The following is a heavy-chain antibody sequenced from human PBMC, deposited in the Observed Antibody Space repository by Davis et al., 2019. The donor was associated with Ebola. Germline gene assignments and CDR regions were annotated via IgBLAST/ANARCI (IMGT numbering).Heavy chain of an antibody. D-gene: IGHD5-12*01. CDR3: ARGEYSGYDWNYYYYYGMDV. CDR1: GGSFSGYY. J-gene: IGHJ6*02. Sequence: MPSETLSLTCAVYGGSFSGYYWSWIRQPPGKGLEWIGEINHSGSTNYSPSLKSRVTISVDTSKNQFSLKLSSVTAADTAVYYCARGEYSGYDWNYYYYYGMDVWGQGTTVTVSS. CDR2: INHSGST. V-gene: IGHV4-34*01.